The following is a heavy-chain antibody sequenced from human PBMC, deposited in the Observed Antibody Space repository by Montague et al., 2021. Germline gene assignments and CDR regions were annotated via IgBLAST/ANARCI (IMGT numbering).Heavy chain of an antibody. J-gene: IGHJ5*02. CDR1: GYDFRRYD. CDR2: ISSTGGAT. Sequence: SLRLSCAVSGYDFRRYDVYWVRQAPGKGLESVSGISSTGGATYYADSVKGRFTISRDNSKDTLSLQMNSLRVEDTAIYYCVKSAVVVTFYSWIDTWGQGTLVTVSS. V-gene: IGHV3-23*01. D-gene: IGHD3-22*01. CDR3: VKSAVVVTFYSWIDT.